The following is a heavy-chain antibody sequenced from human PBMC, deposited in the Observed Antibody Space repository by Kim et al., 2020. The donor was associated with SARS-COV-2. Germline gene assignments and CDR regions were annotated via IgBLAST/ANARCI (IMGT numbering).Heavy chain of an antibody. CDR3: ASRTYYYGSGRGP. J-gene: IGHJ5*02. Sequence: SHPALKSRVTISVDTSKNQFSLTLSSVTAADTAVYYCASRTYYYGSGRGPWGQGTLVTVSS. D-gene: IGHD3-10*01. V-gene: IGHV4-39*01.